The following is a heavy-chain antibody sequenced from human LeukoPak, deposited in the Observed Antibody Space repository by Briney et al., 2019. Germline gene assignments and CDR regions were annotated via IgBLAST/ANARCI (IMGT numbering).Heavy chain of an antibody. CDR2: ISAYNGNT. Sequence: GASVKVSRKASGYTFTSYGISWVRQAPGQGLEWMGWISAYNGNTNYAQKLQGRVTMTTDTSTSTAYMELRSLRSDDTAVYYCARDLGMDPRDTRVFDYWGQGTLVTVSS. V-gene: IGHV1-18*01. CDR3: ARDLGMDPRDTRVFDY. CDR1: GYTFTSYG. D-gene: IGHD5-18*01. J-gene: IGHJ4*02.